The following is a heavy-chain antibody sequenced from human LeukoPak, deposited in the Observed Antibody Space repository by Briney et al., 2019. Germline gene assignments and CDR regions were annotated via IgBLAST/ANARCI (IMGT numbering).Heavy chain of an antibody. CDR3: AKDHPYYYDSSGFGDAFDS. D-gene: IGHD3-22*01. Sequence: GGSLTLSCAASGFTFSNYGMSWVRQAAGKGLEGVSHINDRVSSTYYANSVKGRFTVSRDNSRNTLYLQMSGLRAEDTAVYYCAKDHPYYYDSSGFGDAFDSWGQGTMVTVSS. CDR1: GFTFSNYG. J-gene: IGHJ3*02. V-gene: IGHV3-23*01. CDR2: INDRVSST.